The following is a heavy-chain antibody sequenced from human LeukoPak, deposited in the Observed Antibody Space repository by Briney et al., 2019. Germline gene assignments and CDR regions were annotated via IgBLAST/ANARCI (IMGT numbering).Heavy chain of an antibody. D-gene: IGHD2-15*01. CDR2: ISYDGSNK. Sequence: PGRSLRLSCAASGFILSDYSMHWVRQAPGKGLEWVAVISYDGSNKYYADSVKGRFTISRDNSKNTLYLQMNSLRAEDTAVYYCAKEGDCSGGSCYGGLDPWGQGTLVTVSS. J-gene: IGHJ5*02. V-gene: IGHV3-30*04. CDR1: GFILSDYS. CDR3: AKEGDCSGGSCYGGLDP.